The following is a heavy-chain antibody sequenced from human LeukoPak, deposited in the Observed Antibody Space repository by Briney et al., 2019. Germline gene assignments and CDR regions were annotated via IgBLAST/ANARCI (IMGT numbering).Heavy chain of an antibody. D-gene: IGHD1-1*01. CDR1: GFTFSSYS. Sequence: PGGSLRLSCAASGFTFSSYSMNWVRQAPGKGLEWVSSISSSSSYIYYADSVKGRFTISRDNAKNSLYLQMNSLRAEDTAVYYCARGVPTYSDAFDIWGQGTMVTVSS. V-gene: IGHV3-21*01. CDR3: ARGVPTYSDAFDI. J-gene: IGHJ3*02. CDR2: ISSSSSYI.